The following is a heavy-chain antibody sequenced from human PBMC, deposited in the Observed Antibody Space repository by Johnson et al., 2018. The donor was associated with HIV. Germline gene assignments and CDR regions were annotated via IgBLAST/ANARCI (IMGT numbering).Heavy chain of an antibody. CDR2: ISGSGGST. V-gene: IGHV3-23*04. Sequence: VQLVESGGGLVQPGGSLRLSCAASGFTVSYNYMNWVRQAPGKGLEWVSAISGSGGSTYYADSVKGRFTISRDNSKNTLYLQMNSLRAEDTAVYYCARDDSSGFDDAFDLWGQGTMGSVSS. D-gene: IGHD3-22*01. J-gene: IGHJ3*01. CDR3: ARDDSSGFDDAFDL. CDR1: GFTVSYNY.